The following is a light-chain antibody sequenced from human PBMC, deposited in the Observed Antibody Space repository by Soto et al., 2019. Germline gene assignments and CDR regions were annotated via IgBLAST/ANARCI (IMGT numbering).Light chain of an antibody. Sequence: DIQMTQSPSSLSASVGDRVTITCRASQSISNYLAWYQQKPGKVPKLLIYAASTLQSGVPSRFSGSGSGTDFTLTISSLQPEDFAVYYCQQDYNLPGTFGQGTKVDI. CDR3: QQDYNLPGT. CDR2: AAS. V-gene: IGKV1-27*01. CDR1: QSISNY. J-gene: IGKJ1*01.